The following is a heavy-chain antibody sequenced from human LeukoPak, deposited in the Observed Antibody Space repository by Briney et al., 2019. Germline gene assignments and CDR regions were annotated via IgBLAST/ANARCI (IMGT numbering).Heavy chain of an antibody. D-gene: IGHD3-3*01. CDR2: INPNSGVT. CDR3: ARDKSTTVRFLQYY. Sequence: ASVNVSCKASGYSFNDYYMHWVRQAPGQGLEWMGWINPNSGVTKYAQKFQGRVSMTRDMSISTAYMELSSLRSDDTAIYYRARDKSTTVRFLQYYWGQGTLVTVSS. J-gene: IGHJ4*02. V-gene: IGHV1-2*02. CDR1: GYSFNDYY.